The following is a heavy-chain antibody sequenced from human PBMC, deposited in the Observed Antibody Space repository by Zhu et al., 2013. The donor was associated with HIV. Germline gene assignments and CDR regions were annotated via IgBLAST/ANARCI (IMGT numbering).Heavy chain of an antibody. Sequence: QVQLVQSGXEVKKPGASVKVSCKASGYTFTGYYIHWVRQAPGQGLEWMGWINSNSGGTNYAQRFQGRVTMTRDTSISTAYMELSRLRSDDTAIYYCARVRGEGDGAYYYHYMDVWGKGTTVTVSS. D-gene: IGHD3-10*01. J-gene: IGHJ6*03. CDR1: GYTFTGYY. CDR2: INSNSGGT. CDR3: ARVRGEGDGAYYYHYMDV. V-gene: IGHV1-2*02.